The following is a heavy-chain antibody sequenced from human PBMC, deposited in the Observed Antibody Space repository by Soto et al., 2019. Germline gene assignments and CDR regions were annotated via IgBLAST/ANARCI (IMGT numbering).Heavy chain of an antibody. D-gene: IGHD1-1*01. CDR3: ARATGTLRSRNCDY. V-gene: IGHV4-31*03. Sequence: QVRLQESGPGLVKPSQTLSLTCTVSGASISSGGYYWSWIRQPPGRGLEFIGHIYNTGSTNYNPSLKSRITMSLDTSKNHFSLRLGSVTAADTAMYYCARATGTLRSRNCDYWGQGSLVTVSS. CDR2: IYNTGST. J-gene: IGHJ4*02. CDR1: GASISSGGYY.